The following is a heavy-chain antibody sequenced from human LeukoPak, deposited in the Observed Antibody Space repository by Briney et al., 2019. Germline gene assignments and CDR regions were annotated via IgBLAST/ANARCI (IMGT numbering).Heavy chain of an antibody. V-gene: IGHV3-9*01. CDR3: AKDSGAARVNWFDP. D-gene: IGHD4/OR15-4a*01. CDR1: GFTFDDYA. J-gene: IGHJ5*02. CDR2: ISWNSGSI. Sequence: PGGSLRLSCAASGFTFDDYAMHWVRQAPGKGLEWVSGISWNSGSIGYADSVKGRFTISRDNAKNSLYLQMNSLRAEDTALYYCAKDSGAARVNWFDPWGQGTLVTVSS.